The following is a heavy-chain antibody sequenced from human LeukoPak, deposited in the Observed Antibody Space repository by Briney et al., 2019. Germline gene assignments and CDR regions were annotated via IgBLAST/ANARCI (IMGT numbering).Heavy chain of an antibody. J-gene: IGHJ4*02. CDR2: FDPEDGET. V-gene: IGHV1-24*01. CDR1: GYTLTGLS. D-gene: IGHD3-16*01. Sequence: ASVKVSCKVSGYTLTGLSIHWVRQAPGKGLEWMGGFDPEDGETIYAQKFQGRVTMTEDTSTDTAYMELSSLRSEDTAVYYCATGWANPGGSYAFSARYWGQGTLVTVSS. CDR3: ATGWANPGGSYAFSARY.